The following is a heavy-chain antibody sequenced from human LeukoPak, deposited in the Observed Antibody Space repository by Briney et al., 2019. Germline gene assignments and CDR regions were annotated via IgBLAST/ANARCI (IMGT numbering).Heavy chain of an antibody. V-gene: IGHV4-59*01. CDR1: GGSISSYY. Sequence: SETLSLTCTVSGGSISSYYWSWIRQPPGKGLEWIGYIYYSGSTNYNPSLKSRVTISVDTSKNQFSLKLSSVTAADTAVYYCAREGTTGTTGYDYWGQGTLVTVSS. CDR3: AREGTTGTTGYDY. J-gene: IGHJ4*02. D-gene: IGHD1-1*01. CDR2: IYYSGST.